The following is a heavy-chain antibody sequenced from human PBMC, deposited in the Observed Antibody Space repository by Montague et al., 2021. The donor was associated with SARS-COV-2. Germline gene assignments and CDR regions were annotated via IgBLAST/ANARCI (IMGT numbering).Heavy chain of an antibody. J-gene: IGHJ2*01. Sequence: SETLSLTCTVSGYSISSGYYWGWIRQPPGKGLEWIGSIYHSGSTYYNPSLKSRVTISVDTSKNQFSLKMSSVTAADTAVYYCARSPEPMIILIITSLNWYFDLWGRGTLVTVSS. CDR2: IYHSGST. CDR1: GYSISSGYY. V-gene: IGHV4-38-2*02. CDR3: ARSPEPMIILIITSLNWYFDL. D-gene: IGHD3-22*01.